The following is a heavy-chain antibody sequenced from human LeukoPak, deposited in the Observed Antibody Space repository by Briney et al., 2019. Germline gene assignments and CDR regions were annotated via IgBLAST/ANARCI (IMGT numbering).Heavy chain of an antibody. CDR2: IYYSGST. V-gene: IGHV4-61*05. J-gene: IGHJ4*02. D-gene: IGHD5-18*01. CDR1: GGSISSSSYY. Sequence: SETLSLTCTVSGGSISSSSYYWSWIRQPPGKGLEWIGYIYYSGSTNYNPSLKSRVTISVDTSKNQFSLKLSSVTAADTAVYYCARQGYSYGPFDYWGQGTLVTVSS. CDR3: ARQGYSYGPFDY.